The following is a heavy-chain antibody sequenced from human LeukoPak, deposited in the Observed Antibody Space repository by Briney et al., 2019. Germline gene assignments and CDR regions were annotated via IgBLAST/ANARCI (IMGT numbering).Heavy chain of an antibody. CDR1: GYSISSGYS. V-gene: IGHV4-38-2*02. J-gene: IGHJ4*02. Sequence: PSETLSLTCTVSGYSISSGYSWGWIRQPPGKGLEWIGTIYHSGSTNYNPSLKSRVTISVDTSKNQFSLKLSSVTAADTAVYYCARGSYDFWSGYLYYFDYWGQGTLVTVSP. D-gene: IGHD3-3*01. CDR3: ARGSYDFWSGYLYYFDY. CDR2: IYHSGST.